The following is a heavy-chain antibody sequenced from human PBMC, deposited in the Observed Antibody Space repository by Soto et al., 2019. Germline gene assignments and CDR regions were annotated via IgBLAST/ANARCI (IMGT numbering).Heavy chain of an antibody. J-gene: IGHJ4*02. Sequence: EVQLLESGGGLVQPGGSLRLSCAASGFTFSSYAMSWVRQAPGKGLEWVSAISGSGGSTYYADSVKGRFTISRDNSKNTLYLQMNSLRAEDTAVYYCATEYCSSTSCSAGAFDYWGQGTLVTVSS. V-gene: IGHV3-23*01. CDR1: GFTFSSYA. CDR3: ATEYCSSTSCSAGAFDY. CDR2: ISGSGGST. D-gene: IGHD2-2*01.